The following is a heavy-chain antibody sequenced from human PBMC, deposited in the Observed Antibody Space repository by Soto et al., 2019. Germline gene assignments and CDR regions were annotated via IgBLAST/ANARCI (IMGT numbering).Heavy chain of an antibody. CDR2: IYSSGST. D-gene: IGHD2-15*01. J-gene: IGHJ6*02. CDR1: GYPISSYN. Sequence: SETLSLSCTVPGYPISSYNWRWIRQPPGKGLEWIGYIYSSGSTNYNPSLKSRVTLSVDTSKNQFSLKLSSMPAADTAVYYCAIEGKGYCSGGSCKDYYYGMEVWGQETTVT. V-gene: IGHV4-59*01. CDR3: AIEGKGYCSGGSCKDYYYGMEV.